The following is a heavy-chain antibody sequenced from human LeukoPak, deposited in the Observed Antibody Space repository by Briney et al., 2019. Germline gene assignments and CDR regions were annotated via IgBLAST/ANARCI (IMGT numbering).Heavy chain of an antibody. V-gene: IGHV1-69*05. J-gene: IGHJ4*02. Sequence: GASVKVSCKASGGTFSSYAISWVRQAPGQGLEWMGGIIPIFGTANYAQKFQGRVTMTRNTSISTAYMELSSLRSEDTAVYYCARVSGQRLFMFYYWGQGTLVTVSS. D-gene: IGHD3-10*01. CDR2: IIPIFGTA. CDR3: ARVSGQRLFMFYY. CDR1: GGTFSSYA.